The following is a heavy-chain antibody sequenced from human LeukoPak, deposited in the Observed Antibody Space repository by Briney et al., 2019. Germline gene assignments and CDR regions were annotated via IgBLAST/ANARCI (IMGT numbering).Heavy chain of an antibody. CDR1: GFTFSSYG. Sequence: PGGSLRLSCAASGFTFSSYGMHWVRQAPGKGLEWVSSISSSSSYIYYADSVKGRFTISRDNAKNSLYLQMNSLRAEDTAVYYCARASVAAAGTWYFDYWGQGTLVTASS. J-gene: IGHJ4*02. V-gene: IGHV3-21*01. D-gene: IGHD6-13*01. CDR2: ISSSSSYI. CDR3: ARASVAAAGTWYFDY.